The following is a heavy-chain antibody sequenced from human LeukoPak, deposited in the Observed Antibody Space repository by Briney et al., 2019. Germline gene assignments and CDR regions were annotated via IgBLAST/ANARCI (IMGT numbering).Heavy chain of an antibody. CDR2: INPNSGGT. CDR1: GYTFTGYY. V-gene: IGHV1-2*02. CDR3: ARDSSGNVSWFDP. Sequence: ASVKVSCKASGYTFTGYYMHWVRQAPGQGLEWMGWINPNSGGTNYAQKFQGRVTMTRDTSISTAYMELSRLISDDTAVYYCARDSSGNVSWFDPWGQGTLVTVSS. J-gene: IGHJ5*02. D-gene: IGHD3-22*01.